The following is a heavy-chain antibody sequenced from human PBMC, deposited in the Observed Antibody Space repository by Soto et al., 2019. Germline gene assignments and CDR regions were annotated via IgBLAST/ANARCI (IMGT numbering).Heavy chain of an antibody. CDR3: ARDNPIPAAIGGMDV. V-gene: IGHV3-21*01. Sequence: EVQLVESGGGLVKPGGSLRLSCAASGFTFSSYSMNWVRQAPGKGLEWVSSISSSSSYIYYADSVKGRFIISRDNAKNSLYLQMNSLRAEDTAVYYCARDNPIPAAIGGMDVWGQGTTVTVSS. CDR2: ISSSSSYI. CDR1: GFTFSSYS. J-gene: IGHJ6*02. D-gene: IGHD2-2*02.